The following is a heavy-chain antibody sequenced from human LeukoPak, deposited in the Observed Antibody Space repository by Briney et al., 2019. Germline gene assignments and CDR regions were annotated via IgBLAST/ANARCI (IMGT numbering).Heavy chain of an antibody. D-gene: IGHD2-2*01. CDR2: ISSSSSYI. V-gene: IGHV3-21*01. CDR1: GFTFSSYS. Sequence: PGRSLRLSCAASGFTFSSYSMNWVRQAPGKGLEWVSSISSSSSYIYYADSVKGRFTISRDNAKNSLYLQMNSLRAEDTAVYYCSGYCSSTSCHYYWGQGTLVTVSS. CDR3: SGYCSSTSCHYY. J-gene: IGHJ4*02.